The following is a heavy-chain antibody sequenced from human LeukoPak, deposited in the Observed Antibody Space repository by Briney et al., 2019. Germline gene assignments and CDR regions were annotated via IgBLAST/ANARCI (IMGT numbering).Heavy chain of an antibody. V-gene: IGHV3-53*01. J-gene: IGHJ2*01. CDR3: AREKLGYWYFDL. CDR1: GFTVSSNY. CDR2: FYSGGST. Sequence: GGSLRLSCAASGFTVSSNYLNWVRQAPGKGLEWVSVFYSGGSTYYAESVKGRFTISRDDSKNTLYLQMNSLRAEDTAVYYCAREKLGYWYFDLWGRGTLVTVSS. D-gene: IGHD1-26*01.